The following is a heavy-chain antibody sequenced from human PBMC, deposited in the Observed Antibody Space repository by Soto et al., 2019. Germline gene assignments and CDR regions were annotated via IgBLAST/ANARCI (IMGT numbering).Heavy chain of an antibody. D-gene: IGHD3-10*01. Sequence: PGGSLRLSCAASGFTFSSYAMHWVRQAPGKGLEWVAVISYDGSNEYYADSVKGRFTISRDNSKNTLYLQMNSLRAEDTAVYYCARDRGFYYFDYWGQGTLVTVSS. CDR1: GFTFSSYA. J-gene: IGHJ4*02. V-gene: IGHV3-30-3*01. CDR2: ISYDGSNE. CDR3: ARDRGFYYFDY.